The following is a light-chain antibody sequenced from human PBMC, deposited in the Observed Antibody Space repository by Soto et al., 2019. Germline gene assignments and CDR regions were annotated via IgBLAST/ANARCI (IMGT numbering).Light chain of an antibody. V-gene: IGLV2-14*01. Sequence: QSALTQPASVSGSPGQSIAISCTGTRSDVGGYNYVSWYQQPPGKAPKLIIYDVSDRPSGVSPRFSGSKSGNTASLTISGLQADDEADYYCSSYTSQSPVVFGGGTKLTVL. J-gene: IGLJ3*02. CDR2: DVS. CDR1: RSDVGGYNY. CDR3: SSYTSQSPVV.